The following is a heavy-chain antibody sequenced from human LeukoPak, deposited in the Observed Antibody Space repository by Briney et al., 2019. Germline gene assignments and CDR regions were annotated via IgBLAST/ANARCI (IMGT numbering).Heavy chain of an antibody. V-gene: IGHV4-34*01. J-gene: IGHJ5*02. CDR3: ARAPRSSSGRWFDP. D-gene: IGHD6-13*01. Sequence: SETLSLTCAVYGGSFSGYYWSWIRQPPGKGLEWIGEINHSGSTNYNPSLKSRVTISVDTSKNQFSLKLSSVTAADTAVYYCARAPRSSSGRWFDPWGQGTLVTVSS. CDR2: INHSGST. CDR1: GGSFSGYY.